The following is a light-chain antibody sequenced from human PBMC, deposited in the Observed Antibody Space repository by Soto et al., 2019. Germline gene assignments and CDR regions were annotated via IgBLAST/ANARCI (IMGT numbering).Light chain of an antibody. CDR1: QGISNY. V-gene: IGKV1-27*01. Sequence: DIQMTQSPSSLSASVGDRVTITCRASQGISNYLAWYQQKPGKVPKLLIYAASTLQSGVPSRFSGSGSGTDFTLTISSLQPEDVATYYCQKYNSPFGGGTKVEIK. CDR2: AAS. J-gene: IGKJ4*01. CDR3: QKYNSP.